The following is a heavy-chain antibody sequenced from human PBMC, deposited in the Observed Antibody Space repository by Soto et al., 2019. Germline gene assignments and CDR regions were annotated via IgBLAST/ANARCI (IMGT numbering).Heavy chain of an antibody. J-gene: IGHJ5*02. CDR3: ARGNSSSSGWFDP. CDR2: VYYSGST. V-gene: IGHV4-39*01. Sequence: PSETLSLTCTVSGGSVSSSSYYWGWVRQPPGKGLEWIGSVYYSGSTYYNPSLESRVTISVDTSKNQFSLKLSSVTAADTAVYYCARGNSSSSGWFDPWGQGTLVTVSS. CDR1: GGSVSSSSYY. D-gene: IGHD6-6*01.